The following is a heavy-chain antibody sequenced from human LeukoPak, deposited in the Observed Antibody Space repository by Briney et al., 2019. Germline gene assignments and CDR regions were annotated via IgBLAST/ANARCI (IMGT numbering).Heavy chain of an antibody. J-gene: IGHJ6*03. V-gene: IGHV3-20*01. D-gene: IGHD3-22*01. CDR1: GFTFDDYG. CDR3: AREDDSSGYSIYYYMDV. Sequence: PGGSLRLSCAASGFTFDDYGMSWVRQAPGKGLEWVSGINWNGGSTGYADSVKGRFTISRDNAKNSLYLQMNSLRAEDTALYHCAREDDSSGYSIYYYMDVWGKGTTVTVSS. CDR2: INWNGGST.